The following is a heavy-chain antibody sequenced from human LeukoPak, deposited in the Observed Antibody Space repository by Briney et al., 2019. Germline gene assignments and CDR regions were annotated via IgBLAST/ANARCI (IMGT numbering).Heavy chain of an antibody. CDR1: GLTFSSFG. CDR2: ISNDGSQR. J-gene: IGHJ4*02. D-gene: IGHD1/OR15-1a*01. CDR3: AKGQNRNGGALAY. V-gene: IGHV3-30*18. Sequence: PGRSLRLSCAASGLTFSSFGMHWVRQAPGKGLDWVALISNDGSQRYYTDSVRGRFTISRDSSKNTLYLQMDSLRAEDTAVYYCAKGQNRNGGALAYWGQGTLVTVSS.